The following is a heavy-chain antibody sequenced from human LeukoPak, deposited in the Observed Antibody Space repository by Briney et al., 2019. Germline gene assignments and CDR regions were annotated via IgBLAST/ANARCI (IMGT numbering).Heavy chain of an antibody. CDR1: GGSFSGYY. Sequence: SETLSLTCAVYGGSFSGYYWSWIRQPPGKGLEWIGEINHSGSTNYNPSLKSRVTISIDTSKNQFSPELSSVTAADTAVYYCARAVRDYFYYYMDVWGKGTTVTVSS. CDR3: ARAVRDYFYYYMDV. J-gene: IGHJ6*03. CDR2: INHSGST. V-gene: IGHV4-34*01.